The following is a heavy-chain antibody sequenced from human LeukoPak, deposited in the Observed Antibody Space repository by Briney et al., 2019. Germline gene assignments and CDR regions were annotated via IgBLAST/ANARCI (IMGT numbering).Heavy chain of an antibody. Sequence: GRPLRLSCAASGFTFSSYAMHWVRQAPGKGLEWVAVISYDGSNKYYADSVKGRFTISRDNAKNSLYLQMNSLRAEDTAVYYCARDSGGWYFDYWGQGTLVTVSS. J-gene: IGHJ4*02. D-gene: IGHD2-15*01. V-gene: IGHV3-30-3*01. CDR1: GFTFSSYA. CDR2: ISYDGSNK. CDR3: ARDSGGWYFDY.